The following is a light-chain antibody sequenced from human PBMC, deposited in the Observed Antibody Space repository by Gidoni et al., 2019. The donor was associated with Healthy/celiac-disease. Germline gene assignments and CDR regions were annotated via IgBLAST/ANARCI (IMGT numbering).Light chain of an antibody. V-gene: IGKV1-5*03. CDR3: QQYNSYLRT. CDR2: KAS. J-gene: IGKJ1*01. Sequence: DIQMTQSPSTLSASVGDRVTITCRASQSISIWLAWYQQKPGKAPKLLIYKASSLESGVPSRFSGSGSGTEFTLTISSLQPDDVATYYCQQYNSYLRTFGQGTKVEIK. CDR1: QSISIW.